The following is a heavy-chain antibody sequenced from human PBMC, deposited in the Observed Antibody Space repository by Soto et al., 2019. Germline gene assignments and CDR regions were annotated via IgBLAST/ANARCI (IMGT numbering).Heavy chain of an antibody. J-gene: IGHJ4*02. CDR3: ARDPAARPGRYYFDY. Sequence: QVQLVESGGGVVQPGRSLRLSCAASGFTFSSYAMHWVRQAPGKGLEWVAIISYDGSNKYYADSVKGRFTISRDNSKNTLYLQMNRLRAEDTAVYYCARDPAARPGRYYFDYWGQGTLVTVSS. D-gene: IGHD6-6*01. CDR1: GFTFSSYA. V-gene: IGHV3-30-3*01. CDR2: ISYDGSNK.